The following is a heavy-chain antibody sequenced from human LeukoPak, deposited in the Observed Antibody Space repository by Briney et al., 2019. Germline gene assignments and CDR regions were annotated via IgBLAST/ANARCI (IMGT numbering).Heavy chain of an antibody. CDR1: GNSVSTNSAA. Sequence: PSQTLSLTCAISGNSVSTNSAAWNWIRQSPSRGLEWLGRTYYRSKCYNDYAVSVKSRITIHPDTSKNPFSLQLNSVTPEDTAVYYCARDLGSGWSNYFDYWGQGTLVTVSS. CDR3: ARDLGSGWSNYFDY. D-gene: IGHD6-19*01. J-gene: IGHJ4*02. CDR2: TYYRSKCYN. V-gene: IGHV6-1*01.